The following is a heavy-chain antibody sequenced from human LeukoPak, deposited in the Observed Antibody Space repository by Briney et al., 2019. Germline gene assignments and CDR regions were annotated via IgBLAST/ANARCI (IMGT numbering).Heavy chain of an antibody. CDR3: ARSPHYDFWSAPFDY. Sequence: SETLSLTCTVSGGSISSSSYYWGWIRQPPGKELEWIGSIYYSGSTYYNPSLKSRVTISVDTSKNQFSLKLSSVTAADTAVYYRARSPHYDFWSAPFDYWGQGTLVTVSS. D-gene: IGHD3-3*01. CDR1: GGSISSSSYY. CDR2: IYYSGST. V-gene: IGHV4-39*01. J-gene: IGHJ4*02.